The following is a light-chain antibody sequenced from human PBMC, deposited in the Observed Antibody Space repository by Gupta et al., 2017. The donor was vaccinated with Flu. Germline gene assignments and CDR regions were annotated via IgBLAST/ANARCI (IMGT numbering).Light chain of an antibody. CDR1: QTVSSY. J-gene: IGKJ1*01. CDR3: QQRSDWWT. CDR2: DAS. V-gene: IGKV3-11*01. Sequence: PGERATLSCRASQTVSSYLAWYQHKPGQAPRLLIYDASNRATGIPARFSGSGSGTDFTLTISSLEPEDFAVYYCQQRSDWWTFGQGTKVEI.